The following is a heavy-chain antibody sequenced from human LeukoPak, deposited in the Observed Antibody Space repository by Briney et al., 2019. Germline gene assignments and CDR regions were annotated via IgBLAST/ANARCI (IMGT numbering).Heavy chain of an antibody. CDR1: GGTISSYY. CDR2: IHYSGST. V-gene: IGHV4-59*12. CDR3: TITTGTTLGLMDY. Sequence: PSETLSLTCTVSGGTISSYYWNWIRQPPGKGLEWIGYIHYSGSTKYNPSLKSRVTISVDTSKNQLSLKMSSVTAADTAVYYCTITTGTTLGLMDYWGQGTLVTVSS. D-gene: IGHD1-1*01. J-gene: IGHJ4*02.